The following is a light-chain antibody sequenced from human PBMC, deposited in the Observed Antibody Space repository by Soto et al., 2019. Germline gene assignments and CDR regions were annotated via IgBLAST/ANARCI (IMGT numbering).Light chain of an antibody. CDR2: AVS. CDR3: QQFNNWPLT. V-gene: IGKV3-15*01. J-gene: IGKJ4*01. CDR1: QSVSNN. Sequence: EIVMTQSPATLSVSPGERATLSCRASQSVSNNLAWYQQKPGQAPRLLIYAVSARATGIPARFSGSGSGTEFTLTISSLQSEDFAVYYCQQFNNWPLTFVGGTKVEIK.